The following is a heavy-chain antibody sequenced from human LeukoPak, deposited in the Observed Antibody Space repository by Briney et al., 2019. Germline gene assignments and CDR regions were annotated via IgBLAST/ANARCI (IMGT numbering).Heavy chain of an antibody. CDR3: AREAYSSSWYLNWFDP. V-gene: IGHV4-59*01. D-gene: IGHD6-13*01. CDR2: TYYSGGT. J-gene: IGHJ5*02. Sequence: PSETLSLTCTVSGGSISSYYWSWIRQPPGKGLEWIGYTYYSGGTNYNPSLKSRVTISVDTSKNQFSLKLSSVTAADTAVYYCAREAYSSSWYLNWFDPWGQGTLVTVSS. CDR1: GGSISSYY.